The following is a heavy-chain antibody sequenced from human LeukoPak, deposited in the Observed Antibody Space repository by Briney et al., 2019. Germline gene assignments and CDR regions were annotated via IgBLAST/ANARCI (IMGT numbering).Heavy chain of an antibody. V-gene: IGHV1-69*05. Sequence: SVKVSCKASGGTFSSYAISWVRQAPGQRLEWMGGIIPIFGTANYAQKFQGRVTITTDESTSTAYMELSSLRSEDTAVYYCARHEFCGGDCYSFDYWGQGTLVTVSS. CDR2: IIPIFGTA. CDR3: ARHEFCGGDCYSFDY. CDR1: GGTFSSYA. D-gene: IGHD2-21*02. J-gene: IGHJ4*02.